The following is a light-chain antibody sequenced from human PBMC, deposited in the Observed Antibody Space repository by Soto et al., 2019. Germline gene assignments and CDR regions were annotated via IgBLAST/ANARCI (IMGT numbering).Light chain of an antibody. CDR2: GAS. V-gene: IGKV3-20*01. CDR1: QTISSSS. Sequence: IVLTQSPGTLSLSPGERATLSCRASQTISSSSLAWYQQKGGQAPRLLIYGASNRATGIPDRFRGSGSGTNFTLSLNSLKPEDFETYYCQQGYSNPWTFGQGTKVDIK. J-gene: IGKJ1*01. CDR3: QQGYSNPWT.